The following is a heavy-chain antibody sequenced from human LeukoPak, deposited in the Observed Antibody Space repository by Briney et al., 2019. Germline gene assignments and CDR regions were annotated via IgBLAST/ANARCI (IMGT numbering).Heavy chain of an antibody. J-gene: IGHJ4*02. D-gene: IGHD6-19*01. CDR2: IYYSGDT. Sequence: ETPSLTCTVSGGSISSYYWSWIRQPPGKGLELIGYIYYSGDTDYNPSLKSRVTISVDTSKNQFSLTLNSVTAADTAVYYCARRTVAAFYFDYWGQGTLV. CDR1: GGSISSYY. V-gene: IGHV4-59*08. CDR3: ARRTVAAFYFDY.